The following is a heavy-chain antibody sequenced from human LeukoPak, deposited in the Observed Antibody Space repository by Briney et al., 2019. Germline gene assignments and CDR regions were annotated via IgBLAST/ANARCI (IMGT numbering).Heavy chain of an antibody. V-gene: IGHV1-69*05. CDR3: ARVGHPYCSSTSCYYYYMDV. D-gene: IGHD2-2*01. CDR1: GYTFTSYG. J-gene: IGHJ6*03. CDR2: IIPIFGTA. Sequence: ASVKVSCKASGYTFTSYGISWVRPAPGQGLEWMGGIIPIFGTANYAQKFQGRVTITTDESTSTAYMELSSLRSEGTAVYYCARVGHPYCSSTSCYYYYMDVWGKGTTVTVSS.